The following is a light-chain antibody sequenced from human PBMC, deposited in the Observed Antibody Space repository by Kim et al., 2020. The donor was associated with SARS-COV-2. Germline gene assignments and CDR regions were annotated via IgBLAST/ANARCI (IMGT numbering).Light chain of an antibody. V-gene: IGKV1-5*01. J-gene: IGKJ1*01. Sequence: ASVGDIVTITCRASQSVSHYLAWYQHKPGKAPKLLVYDASSLEGGVPSRFSGSGSGTELTLTITSLQPDDFATYYCHQYGSSPWSFGQGTKVEIK. CDR1: QSVSHY. CDR2: DAS. CDR3: HQYGSSPWS.